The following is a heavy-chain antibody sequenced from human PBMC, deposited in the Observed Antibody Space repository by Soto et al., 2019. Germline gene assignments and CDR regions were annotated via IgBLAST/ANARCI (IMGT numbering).Heavy chain of an antibody. J-gene: IGHJ4*02. CDR1: GFIFNNYA. V-gene: IGHV1-18*04. D-gene: IGHD3-16*01. CDR3: ATDLWHRGATFDY. Sequence: ASVKVSCKAFGFIFNNYAISWVRQAPGQGLEWMGWISANSGNTNYAQKLQGRVTMTTDTSTSTAYMELRSLRAEDTAVYYCATDLWHRGATFDYWGQGTLVTVSS. CDR2: ISANSGNT.